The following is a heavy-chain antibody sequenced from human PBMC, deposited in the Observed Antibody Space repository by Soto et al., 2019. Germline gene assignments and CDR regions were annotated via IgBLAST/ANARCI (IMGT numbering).Heavy chain of an antibody. J-gene: IGHJ4*02. CDR3: TRDIGGRGAL. CDR1: GFTFSSYW. CDR2: TNQHGTII. V-gene: IGHV3-74*01. D-gene: IGHD3-16*01. Sequence: PGGSLRLSCEASGFTFSSYWFHWVRQVPGKGLVWVSRTNQHGTIIDYADFVEGRFTISRDNAKNTLYPEMDSLRVEDTAVYYCTRDIGGRGALWGPGTLVTVSS.